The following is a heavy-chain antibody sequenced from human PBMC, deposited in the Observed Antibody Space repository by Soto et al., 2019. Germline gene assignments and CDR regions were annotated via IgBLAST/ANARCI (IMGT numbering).Heavy chain of an antibody. CDR3: ARRYGGTFDY. J-gene: IGHJ4*02. CDR1: GGSISGYY. Sequence: SETLSLTCTVSGGSISGYYWSWIRQPPGKGLEWIGYMYNTGSTVYNPSFKSRVTISVDTSKNQFSLKLSSVTAADTAVYYCARRYGGTFDYWCQGTLVTVSS. CDR2: MYNTGST. V-gene: IGHV4-59*08. D-gene: IGHD2-15*01.